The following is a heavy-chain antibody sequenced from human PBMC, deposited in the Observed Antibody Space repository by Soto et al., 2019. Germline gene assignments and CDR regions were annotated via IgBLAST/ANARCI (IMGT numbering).Heavy chain of an antibody. CDR3: ARDGARAYGMDV. V-gene: IGHV3-7*01. J-gene: IGHJ6*02. CDR2: IRPDGSEK. Sequence: GGSLRLSCAASGFTFSSYWMNWVRQAPGKGLEWVANIRPDGSEKYYVDSVKGRFTISRDNAKNSLYLQMNSLRAEDTAVYYCARDGARAYGMDVWGQGTTVTVSS. D-gene: IGHD1-26*01. CDR1: GFTFSSYW.